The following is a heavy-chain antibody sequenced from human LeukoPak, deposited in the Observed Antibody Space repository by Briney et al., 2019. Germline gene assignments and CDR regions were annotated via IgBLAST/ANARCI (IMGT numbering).Heavy chain of an antibody. V-gene: IGHV4-59*08. CDR3: ARAPRDSSSSNYMRRFDY. Sequence: SETLSLTCSVSGDSVTSYYYSWIRQPPGKGLEWIGHVSYDGTTNYTPSLRSRVTMSVDTSKNQFSLKLSSVTAADTAVYYCARAPRDSSSSNYMRRFDYWGQGTLVTVSS. J-gene: IGHJ4*02. CDR2: VSYDGTT. D-gene: IGHD3-22*01. CDR1: GDSVTSYY.